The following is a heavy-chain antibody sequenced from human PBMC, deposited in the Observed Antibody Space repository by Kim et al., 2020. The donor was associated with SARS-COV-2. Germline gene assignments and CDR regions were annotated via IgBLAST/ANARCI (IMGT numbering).Heavy chain of an antibody. D-gene: IGHD3-10*01. CDR2: IYYSGST. CDR1: GGSISSSSYY. Sequence: SETLSLTCTVSGGSISSSSYYWGWIRQPPGKGLEWIGSIYYSGSTYYNPSLKSRVTISVDTSKNQFSLKLSSVTAADTAVYYCVSPQVWFGADFDYWGQGTLVTVSS. V-gene: IGHV4-39*01. J-gene: IGHJ4*02. CDR3: VSPQVWFGADFDY.